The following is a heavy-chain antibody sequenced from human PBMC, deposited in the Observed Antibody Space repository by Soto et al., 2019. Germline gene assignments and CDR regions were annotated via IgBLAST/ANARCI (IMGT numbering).Heavy chain of an antibody. J-gene: IGHJ4*02. D-gene: IGHD3-16*01. CDR3: ARDSGWAFDY. CDR1: GFTFSPYS. Sequence: EVQLVESGGNLVQPGGSLRLSCAASGFTFSPYSMNWVRQAPGKALEWIAYIRGSDFDAISYADSVKGRFTISRDNAKNSLYLQMNSLRAEDTAVYFCARDSGWAFDYWGQGAWSPSPQ. V-gene: IGHV3-48*01. CDR2: IRGSDFDAI.